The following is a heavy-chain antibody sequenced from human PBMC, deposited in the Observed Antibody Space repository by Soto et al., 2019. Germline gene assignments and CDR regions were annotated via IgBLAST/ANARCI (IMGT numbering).Heavy chain of an antibody. CDR2: ISSSGSTT. J-gene: IGHJ5*02. CDR1: GFTFRDYY. Sequence: QVQLVESGGGLVKPGGSLRLSCAGSGFTFRDYYMGWIRQAPGKGLEWVAYISSSGSTTNYAAFVKGRFTISRDNAKNSLYQQMTNLRAKDTAIYYCVRDNYSNYVTYFDPWGQGTLVTVSS. V-gene: IGHV3-11*01. CDR3: VRDNYSNYVTYFDP. D-gene: IGHD4-4*01.